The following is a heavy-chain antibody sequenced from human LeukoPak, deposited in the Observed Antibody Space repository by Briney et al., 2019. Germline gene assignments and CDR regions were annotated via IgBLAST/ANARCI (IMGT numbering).Heavy chain of an antibody. J-gene: IGHJ4*02. CDR1: GFTFSNYE. V-gene: IGHV3-48*03. CDR3: AKDGGSGILY. Sequence: GGSLRLSCVASGFTFSNYEMNWVRQAPGKGLEWISYISASGNPMFYADSVKGRFTISRDNAKNSLYLQMNSLRAEDTAIYYCAKDGGSGILYWGQGTLVTVSS. D-gene: IGHD3-10*01. CDR2: ISASGNPM.